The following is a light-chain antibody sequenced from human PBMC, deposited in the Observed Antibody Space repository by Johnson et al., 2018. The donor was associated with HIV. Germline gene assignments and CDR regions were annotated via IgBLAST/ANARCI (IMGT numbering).Light chain of an antibody. V-gene: IGLV1-51*01. CDR2: DTN. J-gene: IGLJ1*01. CDR3: GTWDSSLSALYV. Sequence: QSVLTQPPSVSAAPGQKVTISCSGSSSNIGNNYVSWYQQLPGTAPKLLIYDTNKRPSGIPDRFSGSKSGTSATLGITGLQTGAEADYYCGTWDSSLSALYVVGTGTKVTVL. CDR1: SSNIGNNY.